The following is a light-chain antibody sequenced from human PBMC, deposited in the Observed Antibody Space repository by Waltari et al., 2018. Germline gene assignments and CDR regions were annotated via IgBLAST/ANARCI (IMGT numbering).Light chain of an antibody. J-gene: IGKJ4*01. Sequence: EIVLTQSPGTLSGSPGERVTVPGRARQTFTGSWLTWYHQKPGQAPRLLIYGASNRAPGIPDRFSGSGSGTDFTLTISRLEPEDSAVYYCQQYDGSVVTFGGGTKVEIK. CDR2: GAS. CDR1: QTFTGSW. CDR3: QQYDGSVVT. V-gene: IGKV3-20*01.